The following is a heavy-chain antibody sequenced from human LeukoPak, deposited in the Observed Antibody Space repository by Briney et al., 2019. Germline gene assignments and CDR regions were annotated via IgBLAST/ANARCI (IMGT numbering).Heavy chain of an antibody. D-gene: IGHD2-15*01. CDR1: GSTF. Sequence: ASVKVSCKASGSTFISWVRQAPGQGLEWMGWISSYNGNTQYAQKFQDRVTMTTDTSTNTAYMELRSLRSDDTAVYYCARGSDIDAFDIWGQGTMGTVSS. V-gene: IGHV1-18*01. CDR3: ARGSDIDAFDI. CDR2: ISSYNGNT. J-gene: IGHJ3*02.